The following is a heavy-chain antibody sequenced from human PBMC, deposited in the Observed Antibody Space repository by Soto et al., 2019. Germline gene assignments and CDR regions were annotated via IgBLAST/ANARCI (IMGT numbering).Heavy chain of an antibody. J-gene: IGHJ6*02. CDR1: GGAFSSYA. Sequence: ASVKVSWKAAGGAFSSYAISWVRQAPGQGLEWMGGIIPIFGTANYAQKFQGRVTITADESTSTAYMELSSLRSEDTAVYYCASPGPHCTNGVCYTESYYYGMDVWGQGTTVTVSS. D-gene: IGHD2-8*01. CDR2: IIPIFGTA. CDR3: ASPGPHCTNGVCYTESYYYGMDV. V-gene: IGHV1-69*13.